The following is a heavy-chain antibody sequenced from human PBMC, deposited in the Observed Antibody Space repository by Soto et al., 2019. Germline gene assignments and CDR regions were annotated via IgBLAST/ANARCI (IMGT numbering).Heavy chain of an antibody. J-gene: IGHJ5*02. CDR1: GGSISSSSYF. V-gene: IGHV4-39*01. CDR3: ARHPSDFWFDP. D-gene: IGHD2-21*02. Sequence: QLQLQESGPGLVKPSETLSLTCSVSGGSISSSSYFWGWIRQPPGKGLEWIGSIYYSGSTYYNPHLKSRVTVSVATAKNQCSLKLSSVTAAATAVYYCARHPSDFWFDPWGQGTLVTVSS. CDR2: IYYSGST.